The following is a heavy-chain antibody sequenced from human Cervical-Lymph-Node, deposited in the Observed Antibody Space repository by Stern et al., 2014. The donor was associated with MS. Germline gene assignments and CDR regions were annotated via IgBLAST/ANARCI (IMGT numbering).Heavy chain of an antibody. CDR1: GYTFTSYD. V-gene: IGHV1-8*01. CDR2: MNHNSGNR. J-gene: IGHJ4*02. Sequence: VQLVESGAEVKKPGASVKVSCKASGYTFTSYDINWVRQATGQGLEWMGCMNHNSGNRGYAQKFQGRVTMTRNTSINTAYMELNSLRFDDTAVYYCARGDYNDFVPDYWGQGTLVTVSS. D-gene: IGHD4-17*01. CDR3: ARGDYNDFVPDY.